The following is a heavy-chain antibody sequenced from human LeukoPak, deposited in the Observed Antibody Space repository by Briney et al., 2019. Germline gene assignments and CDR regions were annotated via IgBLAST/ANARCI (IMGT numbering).Heavy chain of an antibody. CDR2: ISGSGGST. J-gene: IGHJ3*02. V-gene: IGHV3-23*01. CDR3: AANIQLWLNAFDI. D-gene: IGHD5-18*01. CDR1: GFTFSSYA. Sequence: GGSLRLSCAASGFTFSSYAMSWVRQAPGKGLEWVSAISGSGGSTYYADSVKGRFTISRDNSKNTLYLQMNSLRAEDTAVYYCAANIQLWLNAFDIWGQGTMVTVSS.